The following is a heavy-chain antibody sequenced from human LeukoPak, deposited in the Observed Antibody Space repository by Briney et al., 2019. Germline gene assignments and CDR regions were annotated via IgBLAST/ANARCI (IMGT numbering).Heavy chain of an antibody. Sequence: GGSLRLSCTASGFTLSSYEMSWIRQAPGEGLEWVSSISSSNSYIYYADSVKGRFTISRDNAKSSLYLQMNSLRAEDTALYYCARHRTASDYWGQGTLVTVSS. V-gene: IGHV3-21*01. CDR2: ISSSNSYI. J-gene: IGHJ4*02. CDR3: ARHRTASDY. CDR1: GFTLSSYE. D-gene: IGHD3-16*02.